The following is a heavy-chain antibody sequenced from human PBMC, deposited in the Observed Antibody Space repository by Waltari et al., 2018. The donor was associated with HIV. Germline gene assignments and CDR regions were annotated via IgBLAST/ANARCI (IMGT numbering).Heavy chain of an antibody. D-gene: IGHD1-26*01. CDR3: ARGGSYTPPLLHHDAFDI. Sequence: QVQLVQSGAEVKKPGSSVKVSCKASGGTFSSYTISWVRQAPGQGLEWMGRIIPILGIANYAQKFQGRVTITADKSTSTAYMELSSLRSEDTAVYYCARGGSYTPPLLHHDAFDIWGQGTMVTVSS. V-gene: IGHV1-69*02. CDR1: GGTFSSYT. J-gene: IGHJ3*02. CDR2: IIPILGIA.